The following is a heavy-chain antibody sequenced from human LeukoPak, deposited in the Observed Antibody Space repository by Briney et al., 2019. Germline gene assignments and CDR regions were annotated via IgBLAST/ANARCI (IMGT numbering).Heavy chain of an antibody. D-gene: IGHD2/OR15-2a*01. V-gene: IGHV1-2*02. CDR3: ARGSMKNPRHSDC. CDR1: DYTFTGYY. Sequence: ASVKVSCKASDYTFTGYYIHWVHQAPGQGLEWMGWINPSSGDTYYAQKFQGRVTMTRDTSITTAYMELSRLRSDDTAVHYCARGSMKNPRHSDCWGQGILVTVSS. J-gene: IGHJ4*02. CDR2: INPSSGDT.